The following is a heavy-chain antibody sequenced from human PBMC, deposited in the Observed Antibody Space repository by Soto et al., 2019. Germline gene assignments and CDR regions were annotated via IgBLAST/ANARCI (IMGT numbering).Heavy chain of an antibody. CDR1: VFTFSSYA. D-gene: IGHD3-10*01. V-gene: IGHV3-23*01. J-gene: IGHJ6*02. Sequence: TGWSLRLSCSASVFTFSSYAMSWCRQAPGKGLEWVSAISGSGGSTYYADSVKGRFTISRDNSKNTLYLQMNSLRAEDTAVYYCAKDGDYYGSGSFNYYYYGMDVWGQGTTVTVSS. CDR3: AKDGDYYGSGSFNYYYYGMDV. CDR2: ISGSGGST.